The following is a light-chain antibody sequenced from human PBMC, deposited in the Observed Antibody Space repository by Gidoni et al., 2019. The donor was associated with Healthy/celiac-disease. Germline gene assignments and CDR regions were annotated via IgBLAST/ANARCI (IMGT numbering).Light chain of an antibody. Sequence: EIVMTQSPATLSVSPGERATLSCRASQSVSSNLAWYQQNPGQAPRLRIYGASTRATGIPARFSGSGSGTEFTLTISSLQSEDFAVYYCQQYNNWLRTFGGGTKVEIK. J-gene: IGKJ4*01. V-gene: IGKV3-15*01. CDR2: GAS. CDR1: QSVSSN. CDR3: QQYNNWLRT.